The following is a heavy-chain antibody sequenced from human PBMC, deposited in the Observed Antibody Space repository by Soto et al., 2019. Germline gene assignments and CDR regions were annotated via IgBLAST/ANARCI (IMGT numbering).Heavy chain of an antibody. CDR3: ATSSGSCSGSNCYPHWFDP. CDR2: IPATAVGT. D-gene: IGHD2-15*01. J-gene: IGHJ5*02. Sequence: GGSLRLSCAASGFTFSSHAMTWVRQAPGEGLEWVSSIPATAVGTYYADSVKGRCTISRDNSRNTLSLQMHGLRTEDTAVYYCATSSGSCSGSNCYPHWFDPWGQGTLVTVSS. V-gene: IGHV3-23*01. CDR1: GFTFSSHA.